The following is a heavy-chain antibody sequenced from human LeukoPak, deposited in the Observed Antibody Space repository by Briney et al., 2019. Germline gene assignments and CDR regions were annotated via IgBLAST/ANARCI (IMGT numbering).Heavy chain of an antibody. CDR3: ARVPDTYYGMDV. CDR2: IIPIFGTA. D-gene: IGHD1-14*01. V-gene: IGHV1-69*13. CDR1: GGTFSSYA. J-gene: IGHJ6*02. Sequence: GASVKVSCKASGGTFSSYAISWVRQAPGQGLEWMGGIIPIFGTANYAQKFQGRVTITADESTSTAYMELSSLRSEDTAVYYCARVPDTYYGMDVWGQGTTVTVSS.